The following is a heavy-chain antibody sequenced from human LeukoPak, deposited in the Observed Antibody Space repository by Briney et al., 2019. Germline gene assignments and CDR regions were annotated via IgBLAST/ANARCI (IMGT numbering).Heavy chain of an antibody. V-gene: IGHV3-74*01. CDR1: GFAFSNYW. Sequence: PGGSLRLSCAASGFAFSNYWMHWVRQAPGKGLVWVSHINTDGSSTSYADSVKGRFTISRDNAKNTLYLQMNSLRAEDTAVYYCARGFITMVRGVISWGQGTLVTVSS. J-gene: IGHJ4*02. CDR2: INTDGSST. CDR3: ARGFITMVRGVIS. D-gene: IGHD3-10*01.